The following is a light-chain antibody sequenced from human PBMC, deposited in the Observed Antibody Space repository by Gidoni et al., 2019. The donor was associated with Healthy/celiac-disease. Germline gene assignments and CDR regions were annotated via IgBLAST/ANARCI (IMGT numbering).Light chain of an antibody. V-gene: IGKV3-20*01. J-gene: IGKJ3*01. Sequence: EVVLTQSPGTLSLSPGERAPLSCRASQSVSSSYLAWYQQKPGQAPRLLIYGASSRATGIPDRFSGSGSGTDFTLTISRLEPEDCAVYYCQQYGSSLFTFGPGTKVDIK. CDR2: GAS. CDR1: QSVSSSY. CDR3: QQYGSSLFT.